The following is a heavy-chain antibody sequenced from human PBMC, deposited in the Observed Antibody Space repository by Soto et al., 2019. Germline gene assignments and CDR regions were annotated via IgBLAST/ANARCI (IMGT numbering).Heavy chain of an antibody. V-gene: IGHV1-8*01. D-gene: IGHD3-16*01. CDR2: MSPNSGNT. CDR1: GYTFTSYD. J-gene: IGHJ4*02. CDR3: AHVGGDLPWEYYDN. Sequence: ASVKVSCKASGYTFTSYDINWVRQATGQGLEWMGWMSPNSGNTGSAQKFQGRVTLTMNTSISTAYMELSSLGSDDTAVYYCAHVGGDLPWEYYDNWGQGSLVTVSS.